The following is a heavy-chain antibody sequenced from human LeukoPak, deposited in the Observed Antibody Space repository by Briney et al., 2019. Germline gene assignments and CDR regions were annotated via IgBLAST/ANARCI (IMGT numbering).Heavy chain of an antibody. CDR3: AREGIAAAGMQY. D-gene: IGHD6-13*01. CDR2: IYTNGST. Sequence: SETLSLTCTVSGVSISSGSYYWSWVRQPAGKGLEWIVRIYTNGSTNYNPSLKGRVTISVDTSKSQFSLRLSSVTAADTAVYYCAREGIAAAGMQYWGQGTLVTVSS. J-gene: IGHJ1*01. V-gene: IGHV4-61*02. CDR1: GVSISSGSYY.